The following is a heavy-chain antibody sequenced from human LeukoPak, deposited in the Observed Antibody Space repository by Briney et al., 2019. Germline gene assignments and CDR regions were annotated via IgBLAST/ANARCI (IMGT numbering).Heavy chain of an antibody. Sequence: GGSLRLSCAASGFTFSSYSMNWVRQAPGKGLEWVSSISSSTNYIYYADSVKGRFTISRDNSKNTLYLQTNSLRAEDTAVYYCAKEVAAPPFSSSWYYFDYWGQGTLVTVSS. CDR3: AKEVAAPPFSSSWYYFDY. J-gene: IGHJ4*02. CDR1: GFTFSSYS. V-gene: IGHV3-21*01. CDR2: ISSSTNYI. D-gene: IGHD6-13*01.